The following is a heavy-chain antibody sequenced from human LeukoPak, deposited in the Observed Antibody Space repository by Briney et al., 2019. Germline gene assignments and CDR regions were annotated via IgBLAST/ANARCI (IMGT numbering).Heavy chain of an antibody. D-gene: IGHD2-15*01. V-gene: IGHV4-4*02. J-gene: IGHJ4*02. CDR3: AGGFCGGGACYSPGE. CDR2: IYDGGST. Sequence: SGTLSLTCAVSGGSISSDSWWSWVRQPPGKGLEWIGEIYDGGSTNYNPSLRNLVTISLDKSKNQFSLQLSSVTAADTAIYYCAGGFCGGGACYSPGEWGQGTLVAVSS. CDR1: GGSISSDSW.